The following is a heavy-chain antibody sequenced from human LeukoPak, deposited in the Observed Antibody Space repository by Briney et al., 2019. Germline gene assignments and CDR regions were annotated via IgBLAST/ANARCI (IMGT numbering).Heavy chain of an antibody. CDR1: GFSFSSCS. D-gene: IGHD5-12*01. CDR2: ITRSSSYT. V-gene: IGHV3-21*06. Sequence: GGSLRLSCAASGFSFSSCSMTWVRQAPGRGLEWVSSITRSSSYTYYADSVKGRFTISRDNANNSLYLQMNSLRAEDTAVYYCARDSSGYDYYDYWGQGTLVTVSS. J-gene: IGHJ4*02. CDR3: ARDSSGYDYYDY.